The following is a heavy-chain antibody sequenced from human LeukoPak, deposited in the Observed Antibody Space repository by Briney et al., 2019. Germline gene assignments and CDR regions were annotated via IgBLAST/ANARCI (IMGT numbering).Heavy chain of an antibody. J-gene: IGHJ6*04. CDR1: GFTFSSYE. Sequence: PGGSLRLSRAASGFTFSSYEMNWVRQAPGKGLEWVSYISSSGSTIYYADSVKGRFTISRDNAKNSLYLQMNSLRAEDTAVYYCAQRSGSEYYYYGMDVWGKGTTVTVSS. CDR3: AQRSGSEYYYYGMDV. V-gene: IGHV3-48*03. D-gene: IGHD1-14*01. CDR2: ISSSGSTI.